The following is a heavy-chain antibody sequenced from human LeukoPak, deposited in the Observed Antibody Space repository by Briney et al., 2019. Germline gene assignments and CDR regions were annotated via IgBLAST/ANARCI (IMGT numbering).Heavy chain of an antibody. CDR3: APAIYGGNSVAY. Sequence: GGSLRLSCAASGFTFSSYNMNWVRQAPGKGLEWVSSISSSSSYIYYADSMKGRFTISRDNAKNSLYLQMNSLRAEDTAVYYCAPAIYGGNSVAYWGQGTLVTVSS. J-gene: IGHJ4*02. V-gene: IGHV3-21*01. CDR2: ISSSSSYI. CDR1: GFTFSSYN. D-gene: IGHD4-23*01.